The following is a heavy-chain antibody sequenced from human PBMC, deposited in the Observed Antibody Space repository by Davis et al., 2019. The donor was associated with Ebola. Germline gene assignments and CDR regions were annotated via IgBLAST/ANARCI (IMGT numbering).Heavy chain of an antibody. D-gene: IGHD2-15*01. J-gene: IGHJ6*04. V-gene: IGHV3-30*03. CDR3: ARDAYCSGSRCNFYGMDV. Sequence: GGSLRLSCAASGFTFNSYGMHWVRQAPGKGLEWVAVISYDGSYKFYADSLKGRFTISRDNSKKTLYLQMSSLRAEDTAVYYCARDAYCSGSRCNFYGMDVWGKGATVTVSS. CDR1: GFTFNSYG. CDR2: ISYDGSYK.